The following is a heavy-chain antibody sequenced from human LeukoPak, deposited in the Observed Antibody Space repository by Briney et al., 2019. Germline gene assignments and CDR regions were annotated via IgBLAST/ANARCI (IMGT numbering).Heavy chain of an antibody. CDR1: GDSISSNSYY. J-gene: IGHJ4*02. CDR2: IDYSGTT. Sequence: PSETLSLTCSVSGDSISSNSYYWVWIRQPPGKGLEWVGGIDYSGTTYYNPSLKSRVTISVDTSKNEFSLKFTSVTAADTAVYYCARLDPIRVTGNGFDYWGQGTLVTVSS. D-gene: IGHD2-21*02. CDR3: ARLDPIRVTGNGFDY. V-gene: IGHV4-39*01.